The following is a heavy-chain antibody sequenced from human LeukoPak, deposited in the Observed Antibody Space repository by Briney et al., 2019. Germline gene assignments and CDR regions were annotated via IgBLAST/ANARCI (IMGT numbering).Heavy chain of an antibody. D-gene: IGHD5-24*01. CDR3: ARVVEMATINWFDP. CDR2: IIPIFGTA. Sequence: SVKVSCKASGGTFSSYAISWVRQAPGQGLEWMGGIIPIFGTANYAQKFQGRVTITTDESTSTAYMELSNLRSEDTAVYYCARVVEMATINWFDPWGQGTLVTVSS. J-gene: IGHJ5*02. V-gene: IGHV1-69*05. CDR1: GGTFSSYA.